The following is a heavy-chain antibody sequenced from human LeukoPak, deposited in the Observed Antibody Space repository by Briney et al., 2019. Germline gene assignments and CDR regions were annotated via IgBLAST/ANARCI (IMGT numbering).Heavy chain of an antibody. CDR3: AKALSSSFYYFDL. D-gene: IGHD3-16*02. CDR2: IRYDESNK. Sequence: TGGSLRLSCAASGFSFSSYSIHWVRQAPGKGREWVAVIRYDESNKYYADSVKGRFTISRDISKNTLYLQMNSLRAEDTAVYYCAKALSSSFYYFDLGGRGTLVTVSS. J-gene: IGHJ2*01. V-gene: IGHV3-30*02. CDR1: GFSFSSYS.